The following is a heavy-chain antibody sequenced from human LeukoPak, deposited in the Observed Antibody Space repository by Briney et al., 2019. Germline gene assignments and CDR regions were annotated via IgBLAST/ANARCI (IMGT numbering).Heavy chain of an antibody. V-gene: IGHV4-38-2*02. J-gene: IGHJ5*02. CDR2: IYHSGST. CDR3: ARVGYSTTLPGLLGWFDP. Sequence: SSETPSLTCTVSGYSISSGYYWGWIRQPPGKGLEWIGSIYHSGSTYYNPSLKSRVTISVDTSKNQFSLKLSSVTAADTAVYYCARVGYSTTLPGLLGWFDPWGQGTLVTVSS. CDR1: GYSISSGYY. D-gene: IGHD6-13*01.